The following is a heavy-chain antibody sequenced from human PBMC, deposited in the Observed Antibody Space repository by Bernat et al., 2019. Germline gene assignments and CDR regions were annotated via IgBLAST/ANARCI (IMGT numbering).Heavy chain of an antibody. V-gene: IGHV3-11*01. CDR1: GFTFSDYY. CDR3: AREAVAGTESEFDY. J-gene: IGHJ4*02. CDR2: ISSSGSTI. Sequence: QVQLVESGGGLVKPGGSLRLSCAASGFTFSDYYMSWIRQAPGKGLEWVSYISSSGSTIYYADPVKGRFTISRANAKNSLYLQMNSLGAEDTAVYYCAREAVAGTESEFDYWGQGTLVTVSS. D-gene: IGHD6-19*01.